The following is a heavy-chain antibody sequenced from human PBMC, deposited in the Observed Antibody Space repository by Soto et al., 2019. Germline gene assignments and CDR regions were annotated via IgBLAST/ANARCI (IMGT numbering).Heavy chain of an antibody. D-gene: IGHD3-10*01. J-gene: IGHJ5*02. CDR2: IYYSGVT. Sequence: SETLSLTCSVSGVSFTSYYWTWIRQPPGKGPEWIGYIYYSGVTNYNPSLKSRVTMSVDTSNNQFSLKLTSVTAADTAVYYCARDLTIGGFFDPWGQGTLVTVS. CDR1: GVSFTSYY. V-gene: IGHV4-59*01. CDR3: ARDLTIGGFFDP.